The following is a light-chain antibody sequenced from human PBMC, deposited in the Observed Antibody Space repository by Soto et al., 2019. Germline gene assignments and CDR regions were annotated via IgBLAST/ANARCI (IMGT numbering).Light chain of an antibody. J-gene: IGLJ2*01. CDR2: SNN. V-gene: IGLV1-44*01. CDR1: SSNIGSNY. CDR3: AAWDDSLNGVV. Sequence: QTVVTQPPSASGTPGQRVTISCSGSSSNIGSNYVYWYQQLPGTAPKLLIYSNNQRPSGVPDRFSGSKSGTSASLAISGLQSEDEADYYCAAWDDSLNGVVFGGGTKLTVL.